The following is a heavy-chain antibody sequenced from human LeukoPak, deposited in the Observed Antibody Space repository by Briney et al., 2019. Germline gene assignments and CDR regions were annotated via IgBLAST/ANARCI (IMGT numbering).Heavy chain of an antibody. Sequence: PGGSLRLSCAASGFTFSTYAMSWVRQAPGKGLEWVSTIGGDGGRTEYGDSVKGRFTVSRDSSKDTLYLQMNSLRAEDTAVYYCARERHPRVVGDYWGQGTLVTVSS. V-gene: IGHV3-23*01. CDR2: IGGDGGRT. CDR1: GFTFSTYA. D-gene: IGHD2-15*01. J-gene: IGHJ4*02. CDR3: ARERHPRVVGDY.